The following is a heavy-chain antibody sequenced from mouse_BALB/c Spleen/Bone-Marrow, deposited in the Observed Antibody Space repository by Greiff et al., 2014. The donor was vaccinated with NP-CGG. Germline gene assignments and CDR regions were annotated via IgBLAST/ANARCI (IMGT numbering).Heavy chain of an antibody. CDR1: GYTFTSYT. CDR3: ARFFYDYDGPWFAY. J-gene: IGHJ3*01. CDR2: INPSSGYT. D-gene: IGHD2-4*01. V-gene: IGHV1-4*01. Sequence: QVNVKQSGAELARPGASVKMSCKASGYTFTSYTMHWVKQRPGQGLEWIGYINPSSGYTNYNQKFKDKATLTADKSSSTAYMQLSSLTSEDSAVYYCARFFYDYDGPWFAYWGQGTLVTVSA.